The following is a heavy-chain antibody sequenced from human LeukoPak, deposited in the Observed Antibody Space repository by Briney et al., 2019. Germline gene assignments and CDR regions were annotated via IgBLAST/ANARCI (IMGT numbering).Heavy chain of an antibody. CDR3: ARSTIGGWYNFDY. J-gene: IGHJ4*02. CDR2: IYYSGNT. D-gene: IGHD6-19*01. V-gene: IGHV4-39*06. CDR1: GSSISNYY. Sequence: SETLSLTCTVSGSSISNYYWGWIRQAPGKGLEWIGSIYYSGNTYYNSSLKSRVTISLDTSKNQFPLKLSSVTAADTAVYYCARSTIGGWYNFDYWGQGTLVTVSS.